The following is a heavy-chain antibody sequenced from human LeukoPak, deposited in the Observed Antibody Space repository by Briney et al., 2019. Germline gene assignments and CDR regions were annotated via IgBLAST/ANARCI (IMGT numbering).Heavy chain of an antibody. V-gene: IGHV3-23*01. CDR2: ISGSGANT. CDR1: GFTFSSYT. J-gene: IGHJ4*02. D-gene: IGHD4-17*01. CDR3: AKDRYAVTTFTFDY. Sequence: GGSLRLSCAASGFTFSSYTMSWVRQAPGKGLEWVSTISGSGANTYYTESVKGRFTISRDNSKNTLYLQMNSLRAEDTAVYYCAKDRYAVTTFTFDYWGQGTLVTVSS.